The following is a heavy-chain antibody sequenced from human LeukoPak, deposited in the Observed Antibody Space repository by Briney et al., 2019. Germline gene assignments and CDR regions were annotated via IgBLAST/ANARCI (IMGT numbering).Heavy chain of an antibody. V-gene: IGHV3-20*04. Sequence: GGSLRLPCAASGFTFDDYGMSWVRQAPGKGLEWVSGINWNGGSTGYADSVKGRFTISRDNAKNSLYLQMNSLRAEDTALYYCARDSSTAVAGLFDYWGQGTLVTVSS. CDR3: ARDSSTAVAGLFDY. D-gene: IGHD6-19*01. CDR2: INWNGGST. CDR1: GFTFDDYG. J-gene: IGHJ4*02.